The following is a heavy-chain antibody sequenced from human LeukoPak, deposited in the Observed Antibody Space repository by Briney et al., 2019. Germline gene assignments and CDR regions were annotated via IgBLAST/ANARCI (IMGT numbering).Heavy chain of an antibody. V-gene: IGHV3-30*18. D-gene: IGHD3-22*01. Sequence: PGRSLRLSCAASGFTFSSYGMHWVRQAPGKGLEWVAVISYDGSNKYYADSVKGRFTISRDNSKNTLYLQMNSLRAEGTAVYYCAKGYYDSSGFDYWGQGTLVTVSS. J-gene: IGHJ4*02. CDR2: ISYDGSNK. CDR1: GFTFSSYG. CDR3: AKGYYDSSGFDY.